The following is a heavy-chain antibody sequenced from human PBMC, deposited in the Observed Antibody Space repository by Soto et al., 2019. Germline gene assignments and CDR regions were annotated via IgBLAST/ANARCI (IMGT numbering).Heavy chain of an antibody. Sequence: QVQLQESGPGVVKPSQTLSLTCTVSGGSIDSGGYYLHWVRQHPGKGLEWIAYIFHSGTTHYNPSLRSPLTTSMDTSKNPFSLELRSVTAAATAVYYCVRGRDQDTYFGPWGQGTPVNVS. D-gene: IGHD2-21*02. J-gene: IGHJ5*02. CDR3: VRGRDQDTYFGP. CDR1: GGSIDSGGYY. CDR2: IFHSGTT. V-gene: IGHV4-31*01.